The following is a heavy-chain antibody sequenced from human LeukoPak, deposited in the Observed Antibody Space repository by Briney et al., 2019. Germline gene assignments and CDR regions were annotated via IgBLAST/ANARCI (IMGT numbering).Heavy chain of an antibody. Sequence: GGSLRLSCAASGFTFSTYAMHWVRQSPGKGLGWVALMSVDENKKHYSDSVKGRFTVSRDNSKNTLFLQMNSLRVEDTALYYCTKSSGFGGLFDSWGQGTLVTVSS. CDR3: TKSSGFGGLFDS. V-gene: IGHV3-30*18. CDR2: MSVDENKK. D-gene: IGHD3-22*01. CDR1: GFTFSTYA. J-gene: IGHJ4*02.